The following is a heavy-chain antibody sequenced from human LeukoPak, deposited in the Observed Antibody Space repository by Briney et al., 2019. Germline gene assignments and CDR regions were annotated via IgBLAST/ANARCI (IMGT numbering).Heavy chain of an antibody. V-gene: IGHV4-39*07. J-gene: IGHJ4*02. CDR3: ARAAGDTIPLDY. CDR1: GGSISSSSYY. D-gene: IGHD3-9*01. Sequence: SETLSLTCTVSGGSISSSSYYWGWIRQPPGKGLEWIGSIYYSGSTYYNPSLKSRVTISVDTSKNQFSLKLSSVTAADTAVYYCARAAGDTIPLDYWGQETLVTVPS. CDR2: IYYSGST.